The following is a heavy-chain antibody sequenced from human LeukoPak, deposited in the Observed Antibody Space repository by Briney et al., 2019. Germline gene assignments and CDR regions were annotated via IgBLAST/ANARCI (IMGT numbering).Heavy chain of an antibody. CDR2: IYSGGST. Sequence: GGSLRLSCAASGFTVSSNYMSWVRQAPGKGLEWVSVIYSGGSTYYADSVKGRFTISRDNAKNSLYLQMSSLRAEDTAVYYCARQLSGWYDADPYWGQGTLVTVSS. CDR1: GFTVSSNY. CDR3: ARQLSGWYDADPY. D-gene: IGHD6-19*01. V-gene: IGHV3-53*01. J-gene: IGHJ4*02.